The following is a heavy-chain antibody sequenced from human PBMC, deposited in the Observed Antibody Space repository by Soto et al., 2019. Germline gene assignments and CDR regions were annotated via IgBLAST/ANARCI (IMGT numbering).Heavy chain of an antibody. CDR2: LFYTGTT. CDR3: ARLSTAFKVGYCSGGSCRPLDP. J-gene: IGHJ5*02. Sequence: SEILSLTCTVSGDSIDTAYYYWGWLRQPPGKGLEWIGSLFYTGTTYYNPSLESRVTISVDTSKNQFSLRLSTVTATDTAVYYCARLSTAFKVGYCSGGSCRPLDPCGQGTLVTVYS. V-gene: IGHV4-39*01. D-gene: IGHD2-15*01. CDR1: GDSIDTAYYY.